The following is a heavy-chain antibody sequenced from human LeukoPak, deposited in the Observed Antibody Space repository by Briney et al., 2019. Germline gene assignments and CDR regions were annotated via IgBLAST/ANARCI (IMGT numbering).Heavy chain of an antibody. V-gene: IGHV4-38-2*01. CDR1: GYSFSSGYY. J-gene: IGHJ4*02. D-gene: IGHD6-19*01. CDR2: IYHSGST. Sequence: SETLSLTCAVSGYSFSSGYYWGWIRQPPGKGLEWIGSIYHSGSTYYNPSLKSRVTISVDTSKNHISLKLSSVTAADTAVYHCAVGPGYGSGWYLYWGQGTLVTVSS. CDR3: AVGPGYGSGWYLY.